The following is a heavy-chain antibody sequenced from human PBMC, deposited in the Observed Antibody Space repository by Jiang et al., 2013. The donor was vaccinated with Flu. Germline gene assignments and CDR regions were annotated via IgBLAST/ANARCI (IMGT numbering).Heavy chain of an antibody. CDR2: INPNNGGT. V-gene: IGHV1-46*01. CDR3: ARDTSAAETSWWLDP. J-gene: IGHJ5*02. Sequence: SGAEVKKPGASVRVSCNASGYSFPSHYMHWVRQAPGQGLEWMAIINPNNGGTNYAQQFQGRVTLTRDTSTSTVYMELNDLRSEDTAVYYCARDTSAAETSWWLDPWGQGTLVTVSS. D-gene: IGHD6-13*01. CDR1: GYSFPSHY.